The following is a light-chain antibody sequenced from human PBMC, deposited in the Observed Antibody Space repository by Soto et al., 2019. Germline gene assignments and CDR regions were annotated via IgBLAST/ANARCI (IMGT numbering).Light chain of an antibody. CDR1: QGIGNA. V-gene: IGKV1-13*02. J-gene: IGKJ1*01. Sequence: AIQMTQSPSSLSASVGDRVTICCRASQGIGNALGWYQQKPGEAPKLLIYDASALPRGVPSRFSGSGSGTKFTLTIASLQPDDFATYYCQQYETFSGTFGPGTKVDI. CDR2: DAS. CDR3: QQYETFSGT.